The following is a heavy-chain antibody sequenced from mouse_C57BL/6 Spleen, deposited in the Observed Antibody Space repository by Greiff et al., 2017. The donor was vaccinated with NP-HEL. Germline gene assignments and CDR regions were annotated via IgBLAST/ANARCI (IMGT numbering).Heavy chain of an antibody. V-gene: IGHV5-6*01. J-gene: IGHJ1*03. Sequence: EVQLVESGGDLVKPGGSLKLSCAASGFTFSSYGMSWVRQTPDKRLEWVATISSGGSYTYYPDSVQGRFTISRDNAKNTLYLQMSSLKSEDTAMYYCARHDYGSSYWYFDVWGTGTTVTVSS. CDR2: ISSGGSYT. CDR1: GFTFSSYG. CDR3: ARHDYGSSYWYFDV. D-gene: IGHD1-1*01.